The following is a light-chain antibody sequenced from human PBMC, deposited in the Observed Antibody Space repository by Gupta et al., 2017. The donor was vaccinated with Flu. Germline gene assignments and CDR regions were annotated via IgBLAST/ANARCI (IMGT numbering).Light chain of an antibody. J-gene: IGLJ3*02. CDR1: KLGDKY. CDR2: QDS. V-gene: IGLV3-1*01. Sequence: SYELTQPHSVSVSPGQTASIPCSGDKLGDKYACWYQQKPGQSPVLVIYQDSKRPSGIPERFSGSNSGNTATLTISGTHAMDEADYYCQAWDSSAWVFGGGTKLTVL. CDR3: QAWDSSAWV.